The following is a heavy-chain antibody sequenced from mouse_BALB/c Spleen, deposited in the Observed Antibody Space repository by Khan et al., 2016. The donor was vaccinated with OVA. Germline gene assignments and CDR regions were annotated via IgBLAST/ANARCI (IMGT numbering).Heavy chain of an antibody. Sequence: DVQLVESGGGLVKPGGSLKLSCAASGFTFSTYAMSWVRQTPEKRLEWVATISSDGDYTYFPDNVTGRFTISRDNAKNTLCLQMTSLRSEDTAMXYCARSPYGNFAYWGQGTLVTVSA. J-gene: IGHJ3*01. V-gene: IGHV5-9-3*01. CDR3: ARSPYGNFAY. CDR2: ISSDGDYT. CDR1: GFTFSTYA. D-gene: IGHD2-1*01.